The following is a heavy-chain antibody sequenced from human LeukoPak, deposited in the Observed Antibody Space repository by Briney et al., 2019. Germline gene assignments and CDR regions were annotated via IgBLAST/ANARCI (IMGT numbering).Heavy chain of an antibody. V-gene: IGHV1-2*06. CDR3: AREIGGYSCDY. J-gene: IGHJ4*02. D-gene: IGHD5-18*01. CDR1: GYTFTGYY. Sequence: ASVKVSCKASGYTFTGYYMHWVRQAPGQGLEWMGRINPNSGGTNYAQRLQDRVTMTTDTSTSTAYMELRSLRSDDTAVYYCAREIGGYSCDYWGQGTLVTVSS. CDR2: INPNSGGT.